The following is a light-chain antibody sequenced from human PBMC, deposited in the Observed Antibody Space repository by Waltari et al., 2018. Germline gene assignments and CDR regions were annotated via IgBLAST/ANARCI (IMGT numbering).Light chain of an antibody. Sequence: QSVLTQPPSASGTPGQRVSISCSGSYSNLGSNSQYWYQQLPGTAPKLLTYRNDQRPSGVPDRFSGSKYGTTAFLAISELRSEDEAVYYCASWDDSHYVFGGGTKVTVL. CDR1: YSNLGSNS. V-gene: IGLV1-47*01. CDR3: ASWDDSHYV. CDR2: RND. J-gene: IGLJ1*01.